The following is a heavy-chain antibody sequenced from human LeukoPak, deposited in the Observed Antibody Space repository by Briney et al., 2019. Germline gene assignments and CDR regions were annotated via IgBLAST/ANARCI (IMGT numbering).Heavy chain of an antibody. D-gene: IGHD1-26*01. V-gene: IGHV3-73*01. CDR1: GFSFSDSA. J-gene: IGHJ5*02. CDR2: IRSKANNYAT. Sequence: GGSLRLSCAASGFSFSDSAIHWVRQASEKGLEWVGRIRSKANNYATAYAASVKGRFTISRDDSKNTVYLQMNSLKTEDTAVYYCVRTPYSGTEPWGQGTLVTVSS. CDR3: VRTPYSGTEP.